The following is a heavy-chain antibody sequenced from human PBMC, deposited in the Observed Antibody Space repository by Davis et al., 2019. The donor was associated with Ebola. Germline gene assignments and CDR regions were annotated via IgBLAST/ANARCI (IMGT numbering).Heavy chain of an antibody. Sequence: ASVKVSCKASGYTFTSYYMHWVRQAPGQGLEWMGRINPNSGGTDYAQKFQGRVTVTTDKSISTAYMELSRLRSDDTAVYYCARGRTSNSNNWFDPWGQGTLVTVSS. J-gene: IGHJ5*02. CDR3: ARGRTSNSNNWFDP. CDR2: INPNSGGT. D-gene: IGHD4-11*01. V-gene: IGHV1-2*06. CDR1: GYTFTSYY.